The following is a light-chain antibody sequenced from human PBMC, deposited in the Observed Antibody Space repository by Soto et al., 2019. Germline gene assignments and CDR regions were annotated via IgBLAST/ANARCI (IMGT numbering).Light chain of an antibody. V-gene: IGKV1-12*01. CDR3: QQTNSLPLT. Sequence: SSVCASVGGRFTITCLASQDIRTWLAWYQLRPGKAPKFLVSDASSLQSGVPSRFSGSGSGRDFSLTISSLQPDDFATYYCQQTNSLPLTFGGGTKVDIK. J-gene: IGKJ4*01. CDR2: DAS. CDR1: QDIRTW.